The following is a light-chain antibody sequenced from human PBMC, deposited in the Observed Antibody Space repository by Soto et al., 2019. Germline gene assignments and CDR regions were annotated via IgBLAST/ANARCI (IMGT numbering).Light chain of an antibody. V-gene: IGKV3-11*01. CDR2: DAS. J-gene: IGKJ4*01. Sequence: EIVLTQSPATLSLSPGDRATLSCRASQIIDNYLAWYQQKPGQAPRLLIYDASNRATGIPARFSGSGSGTDFTLTNSSLEPEDFAVYYCQQRSHWPPLTFGGGTKVEIK. CDR1: QIIDNY. CDR3: QQRSHWPPLT.